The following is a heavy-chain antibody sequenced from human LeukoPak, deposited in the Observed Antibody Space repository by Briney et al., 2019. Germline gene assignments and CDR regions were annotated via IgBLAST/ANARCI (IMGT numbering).Heavy chain of an antibody. CDR1: GFTFSSYA. D-gene: IGHD5-18*01. J-gene: IGHJ4*02. CDR3: AKLVDTAMDFDY. CDR2: ISGSGGST. V-gene: IGHV3-23*01. Sequence: PGGSLRLSCAASGFTFSSYAMSWVRQATGKGLAWVSAISGSGGSTYYADSVKGRFTISRDNSKNTLYLQMNSLRAEDTAVYYCAKLVDTAMDFDYWGQGTLVTVSS.